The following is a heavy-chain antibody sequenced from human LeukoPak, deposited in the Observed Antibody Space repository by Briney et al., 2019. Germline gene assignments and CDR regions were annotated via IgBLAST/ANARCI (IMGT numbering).Heavy chain of an antibody. V-gene: IGHV4-59*12. D-gene: IGHD5-12*01. CDR1: GGSISSYY. J-gene: IGHJ4*02. Sequence: SETLSLTCTVSGGSISSYYWSWIRQPPGRRLERIGYISYSGNTNYNPSLQSRVTISVDTSKNQFSLKLNSVTAADTAVYYCARGGWQRWWYFDYWGQGALVTASS. CDR2: ISYSGNT. CDR3: ARGGWQRWWYFDY.